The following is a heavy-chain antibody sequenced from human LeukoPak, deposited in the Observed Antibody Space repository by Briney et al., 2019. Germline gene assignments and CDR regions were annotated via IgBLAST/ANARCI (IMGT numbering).Heavy chain of an antibody. V-gene: IGHV4-39*01. Sequence: SETLSLTCTVSGGSISSSSYYGGWIRQPPGKGLEWIGSIYYSGSTYYNPSLKSRVTISVDTSKNQFSLKLSSVTAADTAVYYCARHGGEALYYYYMDVWGKGTTVTVSS. J-gene: IGHJ6*03. CDR3: ARHGGEALYYYYMDV. CDR1: GGSISSSSYY. CDR2: IYYSGST. D-gene: IGHD2-21*01.